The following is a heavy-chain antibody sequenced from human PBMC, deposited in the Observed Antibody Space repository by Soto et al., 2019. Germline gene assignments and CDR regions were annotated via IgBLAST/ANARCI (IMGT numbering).Heavy chain of an antibody. D-gene: IGHD2-21*02. Sequence: QVQLVESGGGVVQPGRSLRLSCAASGFTFSSYGMHWVRQAPGKGLEWVAVISYDGSNKYYADSVKGRFTISRDNSKNTLYLQMNSLRAEDTAVYYCAKVTNCGGDCYYIDYWGQGSLVTVSS. J-gene: IGHJ4*02. V-gene: IGHV3-30*18. CDR2: ISYDGSNK. CDR1: GFTFSSYG. CDR3: AKVTNCGGDCYYIDY.